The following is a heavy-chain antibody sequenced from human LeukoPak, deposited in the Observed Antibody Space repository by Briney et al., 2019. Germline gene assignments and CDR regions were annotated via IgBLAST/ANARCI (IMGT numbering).Heavy chain of an antibody. CDR1: GGSIRSCSYY. CDR3: ARDRDSTTIFGVVTREDCFDP. Sequence: SETLSLTCTVSGGSIRSCSYYWNWIRQPAGKGLEWIGRIYTSGSTNYNPSLKSRVTISVDASKNQFSLKLDSVTAADTAMYYCARDRDSTTIFGVVTREDCFDPWGQGTLVTVSS. V-gene: IGHV4-61*02. J-gene: IGHJ5*02. CDR2: IYTSGST. D-gene: IGHD3-3*01.